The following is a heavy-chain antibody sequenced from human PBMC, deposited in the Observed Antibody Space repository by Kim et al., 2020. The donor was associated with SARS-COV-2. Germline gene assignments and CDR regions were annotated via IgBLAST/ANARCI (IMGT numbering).Heavy chain of an antibody. Sequence: GGSLRLSCAASGFTFSSYAMHWVRQAPGKGLDWVAVISYDGSNKYYADSVKGRFTISRDNSKNTLYLQMNSLRAEDTAVYYCARDRIYYGSGSSPDYWGQGTLVTVSS. D-gene: IGHD3-10*01. J-gene: IGHJ4*02. V-gene: IGHV3-30-3*01. CDR1: GFTFSSYA. CDR3: ARDRIYYGSGSSPDY. CDR2: ISYDGSNK.